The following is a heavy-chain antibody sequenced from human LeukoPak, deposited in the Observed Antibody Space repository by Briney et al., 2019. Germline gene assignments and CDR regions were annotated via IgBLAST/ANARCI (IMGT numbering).Heavy chain of an antibody. D-gene: IGHD2-2*01. V-gene: IGHV1-69*02. J-gene: IGHJ3*02. CDR3: ARGGTVVPAAPDAFDI. Sequence: SVKVSCKASGGTFSSYTISWVRQAPGQGLEWMGRIIPVLGIANYAQKFQGRVTITADKSTSTAYMELSSLRSEDTAVYYCARGGTVVPAAPDAFDIWGQGTMVTVSS. CDR2: IIPVLGIA. CDR1: GGTFSSYT.